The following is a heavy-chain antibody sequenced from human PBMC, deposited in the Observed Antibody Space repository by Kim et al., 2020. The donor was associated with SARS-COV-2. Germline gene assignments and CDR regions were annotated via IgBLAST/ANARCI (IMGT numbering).Heavy chain of an antibody. CDR2: ISWNSGSI. Sequence: GGSLRLSCAASGFTFDDYAMHWVRQAPGKGLEWVSGISWNSGSIGYADSVKGRFTISRDNAKNSLYLQMNSLRAEDTALYYCAKDIDPGLGAERPYGSGSYYNWYYYYGMDVWGQGTTVTVSS. CDR1: GFTFDDYA. D-gene: IGHD3-10*01. J-gene: IGHJ6*02. CDR3: AKDIDPGLGAERPYGSGSYYNWYYYYGMDV. V-gene: IGHV3-9*01.